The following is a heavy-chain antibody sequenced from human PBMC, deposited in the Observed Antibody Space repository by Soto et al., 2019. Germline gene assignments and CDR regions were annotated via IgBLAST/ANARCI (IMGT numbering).Heavy chain of an antibody. CDR3: AKRISGAPDFDY. CDR2: ISGSGGSS. J-gene: IGHJ4*02. Sequence: EVQLLESGGGLVQPGGSLRLSCAASGFPFSSYAMSWVRQAPGKGLEWVSAISGSGGSSYYADSVKGRFTIYRDNCKNTLYLQMNSLRAEETAVYYCAKRISGAPDFDYWGQGSLVTVSS. V-gene: IGHV3-23*01. CDR1: GFPFSSYA. D-gene: IGHD3-10*01.